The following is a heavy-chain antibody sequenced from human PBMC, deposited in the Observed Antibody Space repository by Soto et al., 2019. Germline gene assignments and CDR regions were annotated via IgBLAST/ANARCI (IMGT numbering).Heavy chain of an antibody. CDR1: GFTFSSYS. V-gene: IGHV3-21*01. CDR3: ASRNVLLWFGEFHPLVP. Sequence: GGSLRLSWAASGFTFSSYSMNWVRQAPGKGLEWVSSISSSSSYIYYADSVKGRFTISRDNAKNSLYLQMNSLRAEDTAVYYCASRNVLLWFGEFHPLVPWGQGTLVTVSS. D-gene: IGHD3-10*01. CDR2: ISSSSSYI. J-gene: IGHJ5*02.